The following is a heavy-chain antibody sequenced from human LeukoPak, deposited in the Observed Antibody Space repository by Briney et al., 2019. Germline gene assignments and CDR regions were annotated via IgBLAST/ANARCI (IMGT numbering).Heavy chain of an antibody. V-gene: IGHV3-48*03. D-gene: IGHD4-17*01. CDR3: ARSAVTAV. Sequence: GGSLRPSCAASGFTFSSYEMNWVRQAPGKGLEWVSHISGSGSSIYYADSVKGRFTISRDNAKNSLYLQMNSLRAEDTAVYYCARSAVTAVWGQGTLVTVSS. CDR2: ISGSGSSI. J-gene: IGHJ4*02. CDR1: GFTFSSYE.